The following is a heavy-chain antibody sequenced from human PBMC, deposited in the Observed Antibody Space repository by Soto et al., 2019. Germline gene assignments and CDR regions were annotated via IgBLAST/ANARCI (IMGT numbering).Heavy chain of an antibody. CDR1: GFTFSDSW. Sequence: GSLRLSCAASGFTFSDSWMSWVRQAPGQGLDWDGRIKSKSDGGTTEYAAPVRGRFTISRDDSKNTLYLQMNSLKTEDTAVYYCTTDLWRIAVVVGSTGYFNPWGQGTPVTVSS. D-gene: IGHD2-15*01. V-gene: IGHV3-15*01. CDR2: IKSKSDGGTT. J-gene: IGHJ5*02. CDR3: TTDLWRIAVVVGSTGYFNP.